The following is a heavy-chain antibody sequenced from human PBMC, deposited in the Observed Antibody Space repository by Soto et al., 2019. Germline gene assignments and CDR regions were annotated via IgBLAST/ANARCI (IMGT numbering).Heavy chain of an antibody. CDR1: GFTFSSHA. J-gene: IGHJ3*02. CDR2: ISGSGGST. D-gene: IGHD3-22*01. V-gene: IGHV3-23*01. CDR3: AKDLSITMIVVVINNAFDI. Sequence: GGSLRLSCAASGFTFSSHAMSWVRQAPGKGLEWVSAISGSGGSTYYADSVKGRFTISRDNSKNTLYLQMNSLRAEDTAVYYCAKDLSITMIVVVINNAFDIWGQGTMVTVSS.